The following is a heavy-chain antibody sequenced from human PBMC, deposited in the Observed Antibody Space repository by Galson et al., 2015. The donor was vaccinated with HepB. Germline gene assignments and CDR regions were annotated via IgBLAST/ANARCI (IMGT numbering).Heavy chain of an antibody. V-gene: IGHV3-7*01. CDR2: VKYDGGAK. CDR3: ARDVVPRGIHYVGMDV. J-gene: IGHJ6*02. D-gene: IGHD2-21*01. CDR1: EFTFSGYW. Sequence: SLRLSCAASEFTFSGYWMSWVRQAPGKGLEWVAQVKYDGGAKYYVDSAKGRFTISRDNAKNSLYLQMNSLRAEDTAVYYCARDVVPRGIHYVGMDVWGQGATVTV.